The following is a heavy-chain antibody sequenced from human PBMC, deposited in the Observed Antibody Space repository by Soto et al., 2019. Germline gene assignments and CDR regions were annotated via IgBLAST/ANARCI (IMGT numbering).Heavy chain of an antibody. CDR3: ATWAFGEGYNLAY. CDR2: ISSSGSTM. CDR1: GFTFSDYY. J-gene: IGHJ4*02. Sequence: QVQLVESGGGLVKPGGSLRLSRAASGFTFSDYYTSWIRQAPGKGLEWISYISSSGSTMYYADSVKGRFTVSRDNAKNSLYLQMNSLRAEDTAVYYCATWAFGEGYNLAYWGQGTLVTVSS. D-gene: IGHD3-16*01. V-gene: IGHV3-11*01.